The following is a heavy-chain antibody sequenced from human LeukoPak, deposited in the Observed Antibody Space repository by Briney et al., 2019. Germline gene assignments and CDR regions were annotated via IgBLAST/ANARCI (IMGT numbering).Heavy chain of an antibody. CDR2: ISYDGTEK. Sequence: GGSLRLSCAASGLSFSSYAMHWVRQAPGKGLEWVAVISYDGTEKYYGDSVKGRFTISRDNSKNTLYLQMNSLRAEDTALYYCARDGHGVPLDYWGQGTLVTVST. J-gene: IGHJ4*02. CDR3: ARDGHGVPLDY. CDR1: GLSFSSYA. D-gene: IGHD4-17*01. V-gene: IGHV3-30-3*01.